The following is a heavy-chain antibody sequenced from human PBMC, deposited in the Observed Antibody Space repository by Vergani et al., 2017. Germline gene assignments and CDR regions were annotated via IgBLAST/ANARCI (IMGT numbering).Heavy chain of an antibody. D-gene: IGHD3-3*01. V-gene: IGHV4-38-2*01. CDR3: ARNMLNYDFWSGYYGGYYYYMDV. CDR1: GYSISSGYY. Sequence: QVQLQESGPGLVKPSETLSLTCVVSGYSISSGYYWCWIRQPPGKGLEWVASIYQGGSTYYNSSLQSRVTISIDTSKNQFSLQLNSVTPEDTAVYYCARNMLNYDFWSGYYGGYYYYMDVWGKGTTVTVSS. CDR2: IYQGGST. J-gene: IGHJ6*03.